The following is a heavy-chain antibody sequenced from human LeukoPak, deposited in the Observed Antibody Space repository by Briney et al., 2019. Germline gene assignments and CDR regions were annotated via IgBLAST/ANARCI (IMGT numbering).Heavy chain of an antibody. Sequence: SETLSLTCAVYGGSFNDYYWTWIRQPPGKGLEWIGEINHGGSTNCNPSLKSRVTISVDTSRNQLSLKLNSVTAADTALYYCARRLYQLSRYAFDIWGQGTIVTVSS. CDR1: GGSFNDYY. V-gene: IGHV4-34*01. CDR2: INHGGST. CDR3: ARRLYQLSRYAFDI. D-gene: IGHD3-3*01. J-gene: IGHJ3*02.